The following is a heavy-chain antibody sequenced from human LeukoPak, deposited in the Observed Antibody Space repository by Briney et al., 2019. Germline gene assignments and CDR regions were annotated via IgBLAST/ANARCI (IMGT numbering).Heavy chain of an antibody. Sequence: GGSLRLSCTGSGFNFGYFPMSWFRQAPGEGLEWVAFIRNKDYGETTEYAASVKGRFSISRDDSESIAYLQMSSLKAEDTAVYYCSRALRLSGDAFDIWGQGTMVTVSS. CDR2: IRNKDYGETT. CDR1: GFNFGYFP. D-gene: IGHD2/OR15-2a*01. V-gene: IGHV3-49*03. J-gene: IGHJ3*02. CDR3: SRALRLSGDAFDI.